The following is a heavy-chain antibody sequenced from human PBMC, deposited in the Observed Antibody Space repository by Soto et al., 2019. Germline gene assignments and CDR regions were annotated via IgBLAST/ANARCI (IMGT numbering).Heavy chain of an antibody. CDR2: TYWDDDK. CDR3: AHGDGFYYDGSGRLVFPP. CDR1: PFSLRTRGVG. J-gene: IGHJ5*02. Sequence: ASGPTLVNPTQTLTLTCTFSPFSLRTRGVGVGWIRQPPGKALEWLALTYWDDDKRYNPSLKSRLTITKDTSRNQVVLTMTKMAPVDTGTYYFAHGDGFYYDGSGRLVFPPGGRGPLFTVS. D-gene: IGHD3-22*01. V-gene: IGHV2-5*02.